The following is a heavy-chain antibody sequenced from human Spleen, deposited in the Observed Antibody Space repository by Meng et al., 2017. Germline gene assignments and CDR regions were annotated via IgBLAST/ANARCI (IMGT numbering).Heavy chain of an antibody. CDR3: ATHHSSSSPHYFDY. V-gene: IGHV3-74*01. D-gene: IGHD6-6*01. Sequence: GESLKISCAASGFTFSNYWMHWVRQTPGKGLVWVSRINSDGSTIKYADSVNGRFTISRDNSRNTLYVQMNSLRAEDTAVYHCATHHSSSSPHYFDYWGQGTLVTVSS. CDR2: INSDGSTI. CDR1: GFTFSNYW. J-gene: IGHJ4*02.